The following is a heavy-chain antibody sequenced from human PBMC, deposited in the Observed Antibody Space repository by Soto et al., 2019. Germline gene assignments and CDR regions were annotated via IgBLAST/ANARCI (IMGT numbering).Heavy chain of an antibody. CDR2: ISGRGDDT. Sequence: ESGGDLVQPGGSLRLSCAASGFTFSSYAMSWVRQAPGKGLEWVSTISGRGDDTYYTDSVKGRFTISRDNSKNTLYVHMNSLRAEDTAVYYCARAQPTYSSSYFDYWGQGTLVTVSS. D-gene: IGHD3-22*01. CDR3: ARAQPTYSSSYFDY. V-gene: IGHV3-23*01. CDR1: GFTFSSYA. J-gene: IGHJ4*02.